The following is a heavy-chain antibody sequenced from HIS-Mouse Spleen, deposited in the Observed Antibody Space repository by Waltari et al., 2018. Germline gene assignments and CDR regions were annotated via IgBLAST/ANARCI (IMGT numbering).Heavy chain of an antibody. CDR3: AREIPYSSSWYDWYFDL. Sequence: QLQLQESGPGLVKPSETLSLTCTVSGGSISSSRYYWGWIRQPPGKGLEWIGSIYYSGSTYYNPSLKSRVTISVDTSKNQFSLKLSSVTAADMAVYYCAREIPYSSSWYDWYFDLWGRGTLVTVSS. V-gene: IGHV4-39*07. J-gene: IGHJ2*01. CDR2: IYYSGST. D-gene: IGHD6-13*01. CDR1: GGSISSSRYY.